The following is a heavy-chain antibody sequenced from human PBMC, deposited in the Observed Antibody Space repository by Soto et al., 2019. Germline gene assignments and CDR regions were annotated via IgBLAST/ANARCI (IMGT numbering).Heavy chain of an antibody. V-gene: IGHV4-59*01. CDR2: IYASGSP. J-gene: IGHJ4*02. CDR1: GGSISVYY. D-gene: IGHD1-26*01. Sequence: PSETLSLTCTISGGSISVYYWSWVRQPPGHELEWIGYIYASGSPYYNPSLRSRVTISADTSKNQISLKLTSPTAADTAVYFCGRGVGSSPPRYWGQGTLVTVSS. CDR3: GRGVGSSPPRY.